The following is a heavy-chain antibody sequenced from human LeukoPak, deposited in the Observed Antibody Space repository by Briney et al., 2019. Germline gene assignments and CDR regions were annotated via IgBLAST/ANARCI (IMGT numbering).Heavy chain of an antibody. J-gene: IGHJ6*03. D-gene: IGHD3-10*01. V-gene: IGHV3-23*01. CDR3: AKEGLLWFGELIYYYYMDV. CDR1: GFTFSSYG. Sequence: GGSLRLSCAASGFTFSSYGMSWVRQAPGKGLEWVSAISGSGGSTYCADSVKGRFTISRDNSKNTLYLQMNSLRAEDTAVYYCAKEGLLWFGELIYYYYMDVWGKGTTVTISS. CDR2: ISGSGGST.